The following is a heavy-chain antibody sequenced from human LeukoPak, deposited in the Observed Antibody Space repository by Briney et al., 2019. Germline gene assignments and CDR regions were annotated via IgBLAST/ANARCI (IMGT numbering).Heavy chain of an antibody. Sequence: PGGSLRLSCAASGFTFDDYTMHWVRQAPEKGLEWVSLITWDGGTTYYADSVKGRFTISRDNSKNTLYLQMNSLRAEDTAVYYCAKDLKPIAVAGTRIYALDYWGQGTLVTVSS. D-gene: IGHD6-19*01. CDR2: ITWDGGTT. V-gene: IGHV3-43*01. J-gene: IGHJ4*02. CDR1: GFTFDDYT. CDR3: AKDLKPIAVAGTRIYALDY.